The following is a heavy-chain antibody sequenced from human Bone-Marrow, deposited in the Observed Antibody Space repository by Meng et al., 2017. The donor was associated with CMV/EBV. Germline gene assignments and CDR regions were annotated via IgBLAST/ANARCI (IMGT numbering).Heavy chain of an antibody. D-gene: IGHD4-17*01. CDR3: ASTTVTTLSFNY. Sequence: TVYGGSISSGDYYWSWIRQPPGKGLEWIGYIYYSGSTYYNPSLKSRVTISVDTSKNQFSLKLSSVTAADTAVYYCASTTVTTLSFNYWGQGTLVTVSS. CDR2: IYYSGST. V-gene: IGHV4-30-4*01. CDR1: GGSISSGDYY. J-gene: IGHJ4*02.